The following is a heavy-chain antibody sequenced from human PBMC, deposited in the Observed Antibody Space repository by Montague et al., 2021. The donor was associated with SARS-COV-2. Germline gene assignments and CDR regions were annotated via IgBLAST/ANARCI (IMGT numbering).Heavy chain of an antibody. J-gene: IGHJ5*02. V-gene: IGHV4-39*01. CDR2: IYYSGST. CDR1: GGSISSGTW. D-gene: IGHD2-15*01. Sequence: SETLSLTCAVSGGSISSGTWWTWVRQPPGKGLEWIGSIYYSGSTYYNPSLKSRVTISVDTSKNQFSLKLSSVTAADTAVYYCARREPIVVVVAAARGWFDPWGQGTLATVSS. CDR3: ARREPIVVVVAAARGWFDP.